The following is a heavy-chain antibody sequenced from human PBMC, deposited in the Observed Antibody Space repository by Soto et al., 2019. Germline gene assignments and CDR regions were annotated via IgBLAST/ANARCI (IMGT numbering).Heavy chain of an antibody. CDR3: ARDKYGSGSGGIDY. V-gene: IGHV3-33*01. J-gene: IGHJ4*02. Sequence: AGGSLRLSCAASGFPFNNYGVHWVRQAPGKGLEWVALMWSDGSYQYYEDSVRGRFTISRDNSKNTLYLQMNSLRVEDTAVYFCARDKYGSGSGGIDYWGQGTLVTVSS. D-gene: IGHD6-19*01. CDR2: MWSDGSYQ. CDR1: GFPFNNYG.